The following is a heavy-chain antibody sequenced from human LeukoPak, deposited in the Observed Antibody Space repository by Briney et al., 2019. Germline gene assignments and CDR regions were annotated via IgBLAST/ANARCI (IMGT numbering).Heavy chain of an antibody. Sequence: PSETLSLTCAVYGGSFSGYYWSWIRQPPGKGLEWIGEINHSGSTNYNPSLKSRVTISVDTSKNQFSLKLSSVTAADTAVYYCARSTYYDFWSGYSGPYYYYYMDVWGKGTTVTVSS. J-gene: IGHJ6*03. D-gene: IGHD3-3*01. CDR3: ARSTYYDFWSGYSGPYYYYYMDV. V-gene: IGHV4-34*01. CDR1: GGSFSGYY. CDR2: INHSGST.